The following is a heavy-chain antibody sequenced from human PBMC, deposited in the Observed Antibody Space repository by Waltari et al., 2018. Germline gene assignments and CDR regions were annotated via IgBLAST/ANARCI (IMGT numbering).Heavy chain of an antibody. CDR1: GFKFSSYS. V-gene: IGHV3-21*02. D-gene: IGHD3-10*01. Sequence: EVQLVESGGGLVKPGGSRRVACAASGFKFSSYSINWVRQAPGKGLEWVSSIGTGSSFTYYADSVQGRFTISRDDAKNSLFLQMNSLRAEDTAVYYCAREDPGRIYYYYMDVWGKGTTVTVSS. CDR3: AREDPGRIYYYYMDV. CDR2: IGTGSSFT. J-gene: IGHJ6*03.